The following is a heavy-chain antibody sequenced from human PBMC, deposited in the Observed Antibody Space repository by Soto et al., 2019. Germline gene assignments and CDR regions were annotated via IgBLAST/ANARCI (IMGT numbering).Heavy chain of an antibody. D-gene: IGHD1-7*01. CDR1: GYNFIAQN. J-gene: IGHJ3*01. CDR2: MNPNSGGS. V-gene: IGHV1-2*02. CDR3: AHERHLNSPSDAFDL. Sequence: QVHLVQSGAEVKKPGASVKVSCMASGYNFIAQNIHWVRQAPGLGLEWMGKMNPNSGGSDYAQEFKGRVTGTRDTSISTVYLELTSLTSHDTAVYYCAHERHLNSPSDAFDLWCQGTMVIVSS.